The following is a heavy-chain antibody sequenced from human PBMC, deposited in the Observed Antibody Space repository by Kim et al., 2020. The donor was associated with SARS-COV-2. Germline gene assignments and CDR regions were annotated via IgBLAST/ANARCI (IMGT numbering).Heavy chain of an antibody. CDR3: ASEMYDSSGYYLDY. J-gene: IGHJ4*02. D-gene: IGHD3-22*01. Sequence: NPSLKSRVTISVDTSKNQFSLKLSSVTAADTAVYYCASEMYDSSGYYLDYWGQGTLVTVSS. V-gene: IGHV4-31*02.